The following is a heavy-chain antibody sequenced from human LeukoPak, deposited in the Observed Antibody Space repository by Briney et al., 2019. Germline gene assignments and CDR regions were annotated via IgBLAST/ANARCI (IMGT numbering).Heavy chain of an antibody. V-gene: IGHV4-61*02. CDR1: GGSISSGSYY. D-gene: IGHD2-21*02. Sequence: SETLSLTCTVSGGSISSGSYYWSWIRQPAGKGLEWIGRIYTSGSTNYNPSLKSRVTMSVDTSKNQFSLKLTSVSASDTAVYYCARWGESGDYAVHAFDIWGQGTMVTVSS. J-gene: IGHJ3*02. CDR3: ARWGESGDYAVHAFDI. CDR2: IYTSGST.